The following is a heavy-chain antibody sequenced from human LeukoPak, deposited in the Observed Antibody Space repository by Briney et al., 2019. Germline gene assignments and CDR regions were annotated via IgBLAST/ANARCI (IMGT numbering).Heavy chain of an antibody. Sequence: PGGSLRLSCAASGFTFSSYGMHWVRQAPGKGLEWVAVIWYDGSNKYYADSVKGRFTISRDNSKNTLYLQMNSLRAEDTAVYYCARDRCGGDCYLNYGMDVWSQGTTVTVSS. D-gene: IGHD2-21*02. V-gene: IGHV3-33*01. CDR2: IWYDGSNK. J-gene: IGHJ6*02. CDR3: ARDRCGGDCYLNYGMDV. CDR1: GFTFSSYG.